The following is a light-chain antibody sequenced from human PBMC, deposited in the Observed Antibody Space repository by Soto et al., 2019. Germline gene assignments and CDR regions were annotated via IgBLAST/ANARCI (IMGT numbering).Light chain of an antibody. CDR1: SSNIGSNY. V-gene: IGLV1-47*01. CDR2: RNN. CDR3: AAWDDSLSVV. J-gene: IGLJ2*01. Sequence: QSVLTQPPSASGTPGQRVTISCSGSSSNIGSNYVYWFQQLPGTAPKLLIYRNNQRPSGVPDRFSGSKSGTSASLAISGLRSDDEADYYCAAWDDSLSVVFGGGTKVTVL.